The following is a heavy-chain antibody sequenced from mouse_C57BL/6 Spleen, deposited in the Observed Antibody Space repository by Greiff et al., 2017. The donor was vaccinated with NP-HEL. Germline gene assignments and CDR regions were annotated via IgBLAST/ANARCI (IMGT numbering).Heavy chain of an antibody. V-gene: IGHV1-69*01. CDR2: IDPSDSYT. Sequence: VKLQQPGAELVMPGASVKLSCKASGYTFTSYWMHWVKQRPGQGLEWIGEIDPSDSYTNYNQKFKGKSTLTVDKSSSTAYMQLSSLTSEDSAVYYCARSDGYWGQGTTLTVSS. J-gene: IGHJ2*01. D-gene: IGHD2-3*01. CDR3: ARSDGY. CDR1: GYTFTSYW.